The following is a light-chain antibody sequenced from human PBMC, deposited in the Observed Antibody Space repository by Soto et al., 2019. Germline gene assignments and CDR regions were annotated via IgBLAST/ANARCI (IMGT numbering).Light chain of an antibody. J-gene: IGKJ1*01. Sequence: EIVLTQSPGTLSLSPGERATLSCRASQRVSNNYLAWYQKKPGQAPRLLIHGASNRATGIPDRVSGSGSGTDFTLTINRLEPEDFAVYYCQQYGSLPPTFVQGTKVEIK. V-gene: IGKV3-20*01. CDR2: GAS. CDR3: QQYGSLPPT. CDR1: QRVSNNY.